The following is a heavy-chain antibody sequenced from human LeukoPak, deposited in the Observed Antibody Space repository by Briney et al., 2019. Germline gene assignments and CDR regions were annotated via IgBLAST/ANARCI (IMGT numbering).Heavy chain of an antibody. V-gene: IGHV1-46*01. J-gene: IGHJ5*02. CDR3: ARELRAVAGTGFDP. CDR2: INPSGGST. Sequence: GASVKVSXKASGYTFTSYYMHWVRQAPGQGLEWMGLINPSGGSTRYAQKFQGRVTMTRDTSTSTVYMELSSLRSEDTAVYYCARELRAVAGTGFDPWGQGTLVTVSS. D-gene: IGHD6-19*01. CDR1: GYTFTSYY.